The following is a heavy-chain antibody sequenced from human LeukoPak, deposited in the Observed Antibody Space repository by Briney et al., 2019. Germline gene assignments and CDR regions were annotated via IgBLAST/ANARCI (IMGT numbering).Heavy chain of an antibody. J-gene: IGHJ6*03. D-gene: IGHD1-26*01. CDR3: ASSYANYYYYYMDV. CDR2: IYYSGST. Sequence: PSETLSLTCAVYGGSFSGYYWSWIRQPPGKGLEWIGNIYYSGSTYYKPSLKSRVTISVDTSKNQFSLKLSSVTAADTAVYYCASSYANYYYYYMDVWGKGTTVTISS. CDR1: GGSFSGYY. V-gene: IGHV4-34*01.